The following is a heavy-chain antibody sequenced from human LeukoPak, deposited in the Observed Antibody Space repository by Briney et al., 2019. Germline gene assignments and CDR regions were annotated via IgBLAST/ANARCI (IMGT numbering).Heavy chain of an antibody. D-gene: IGHD5-18*01. J-gene: IGHJ3*02. CDR2: IIPIFGTA. CDR1: GGTFSSYA. V-gene: IGHV1-69*05. Sequence: SVKVSCKASGGTFSSYAISWVRQAPGQGLEWMGGIIPIFGTANYAQKFQGRVTITTDESTSTAYMELSSLRAEDTAVYYCAKDKEIQLWRPDAFDIWGQGTMVTVSS. CDR3: AKDKEIQLWRPDAFDI.